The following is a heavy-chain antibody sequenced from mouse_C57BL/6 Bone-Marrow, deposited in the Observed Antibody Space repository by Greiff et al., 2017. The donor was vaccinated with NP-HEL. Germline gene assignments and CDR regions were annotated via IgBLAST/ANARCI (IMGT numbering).Heavy chain of an antibody. J-gene: IGHJ3*01. CDR1: GYTFTDYN. CDR2: INPNNGGT. CDR3: ARFNDDYAWFAY. Sequence: EVQRVESGPELVKPGASVKIPCKASGYTFTDYNMDWVKQSHGKSLEWIGDINPNNGGTIYNQKFKGKATLTVDKSSSTAYMELRSLTSEDTAVYYCARFNDDYAWFAYWGQGTLVTVSA. D-gene: IGHD2-4*01. V-gene: IGHV1-18*01.